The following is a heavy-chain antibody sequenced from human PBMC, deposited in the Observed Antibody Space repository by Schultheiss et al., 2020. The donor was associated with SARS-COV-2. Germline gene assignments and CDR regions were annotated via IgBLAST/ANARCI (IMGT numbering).Heavy chain of an antibody. CDR3: ARGFDY. V-gene: IGHV4-59*01. CDR2: IYYSGSI. J-gene: IGHJ4*02. Sequence: SETLSLTCTVSGGSISSYYWTWIRQPPGKVLEWIGYIYYSGSINYNPSLKSRVSISVDTSKNQFSLKLNSVTAADTAVYYCARGFDYWGQGTLVTVSS. CDR1: GGSISSYY.